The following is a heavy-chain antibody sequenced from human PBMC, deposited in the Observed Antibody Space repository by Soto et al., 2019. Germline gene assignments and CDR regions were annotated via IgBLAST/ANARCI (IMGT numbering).Heavy chain of an antibody. CDR3: ARDRPDFWSGYPGVHNYMDV. V-gene: IGHV4-59*01. D-gene: IGHD3-3*01. CDR1: GGSISSYY. CDR2: IYYSGST. Sequence: PSETLSLTCTVSGGSISSYYWSWIRQPPGKGLEWIGYIYYSGSTNYNPSLKSRVTISVDTSKNQFSLKLSSVTAADTAVYYCARDRPDFWSGYPGVHNYMDVCGKGTTVTVSS. J-gene: IGHJ6*03.